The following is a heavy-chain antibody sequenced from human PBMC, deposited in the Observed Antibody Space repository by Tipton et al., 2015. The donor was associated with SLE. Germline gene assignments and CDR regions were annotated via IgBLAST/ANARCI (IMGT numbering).Heavy chain of an antibody. V-gene: IGHV3-53*04. CDR2: IYSGGRT. CDR1: GFTVSNNF. D-gene: IGHD3-10*02. J-gene: IGHJ3*01. CDR3: ATMCSMSGPEGCDV. Sequence: SLRLSCAASGFTVSNNFMSWVRQAPGKGLEWVSVIYSGGRTYYADSVKGRFTISRHSSENTLYVEMNSQRTEDTGVYYCATMCSMSGPEGCDVWGQGTMVTVSS.